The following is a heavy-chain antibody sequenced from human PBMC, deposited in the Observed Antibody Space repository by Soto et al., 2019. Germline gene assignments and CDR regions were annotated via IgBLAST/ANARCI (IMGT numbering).Heavy chain of an antibody. J-gene: IGHJ4*02. CDR3: VRDVTGGYSFGC. D-gene: IGHD5-18*01. CDR2: IKLDGSEK. V-gene: IGHV3-7*05. CDR1: GFIFSNYW. Sequence: EVQLVESGGGLVQPGGSLRLSCAASGFIFSNYWMYWVRQAPGKGLEWVANIKLDGSEKYYVESVKGRFTISRDNARNSLYLQMNSLRAEDTAVYYCVRDVTGGYSFGCWGQGTLVIVSS.